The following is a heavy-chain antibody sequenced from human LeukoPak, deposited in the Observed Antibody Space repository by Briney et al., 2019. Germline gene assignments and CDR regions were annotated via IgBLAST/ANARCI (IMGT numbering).Heavy chain of an antibody. D-gene: IGHD3-10*01. J-gene: IGHJ5*02. V-gene: IGHV3-7*05. CDR2: IKQDGSEN. Sequence: HPGGSLRLSCAASGFTFSNYWMTWVRQAPGKGLEWVANIKQDGSENYYVDSVKGRFTISRDNAKNSLYLQMNSLRADDTAVYYCARGGIRGVLMESWGQGTLVTVSS. CDR1: GFTFSNYW. CDR3: ARGGIRGVLMES.